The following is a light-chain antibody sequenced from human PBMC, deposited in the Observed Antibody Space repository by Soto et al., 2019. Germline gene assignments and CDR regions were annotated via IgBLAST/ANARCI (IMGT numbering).Light chain of an antibody. J-gene: IGLJ1*01. CDR1: SSNIGAGYD. Sequence: QLVLTQPPSVSRAPGQRVTISCTGSSSNIGAGYDVHWYQQLPGTAPKLLIYANSNRPSGVPDRFSGSKSGTSASLAITGLQAEDEADYYCQSYDNSLSGSGVFGTGTKLTVL. V-gene: IGLV1-40*01. CDR2: ANS. CDR3: QSYDNSLSGSGV.